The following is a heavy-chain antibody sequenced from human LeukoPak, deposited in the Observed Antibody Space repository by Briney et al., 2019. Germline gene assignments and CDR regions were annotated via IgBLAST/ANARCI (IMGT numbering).Heavy chain of an antibody. CDR1: GGSISSSSYY. CDR3: ARRKDYWYFDL. D-gene: IGHD2-15*01. V-gene: IGHV4-39*07. Sequence: SETLSLTCTVSGGSISSSSYYWGWIRQPPGKGLEWIGSIYYSGSTYYNPSLKSRVTISVDTSKNQFSLKLSSVTAADTAVYYCARRKDYWYFDLWGRGTLVTVSS. CDR2: IYYSGST. J-gene: IGHJ2*01.